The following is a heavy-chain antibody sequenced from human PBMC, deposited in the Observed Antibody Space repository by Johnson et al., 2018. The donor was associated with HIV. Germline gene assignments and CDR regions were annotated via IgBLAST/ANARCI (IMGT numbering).Heavy chain of an antibody. D-gene: IGHD6-6*01. CDR2: IYSGGST. J-gene: IGHJ3*02. CDR1: GFTVSSNY. Sequence: VQLVESGGGLIQPGGSLRLSCAASGFTVSSNYMSWVRQAPGKGLEWVSVIYSGGSTYYADSVEGRFTISRDNSKNTLYLQMNSLRAEDTAVYYCARDLPAIAARPGGAFDIWGQGTMVTVSS. CDR3: ARDLPAIAARPGGAFDI. V-gene: IGHV3-66*03.